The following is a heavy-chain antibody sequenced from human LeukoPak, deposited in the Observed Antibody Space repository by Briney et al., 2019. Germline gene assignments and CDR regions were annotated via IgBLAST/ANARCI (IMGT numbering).Heavy chain of an antibody. CDR1: GFTFNSYA. J-gene: IGHJ6*02. Sequence: GGPLTLSCAASGFTFNSYAMSWVRQAPGKGLEWVSDISGSGGSTYYADSVKGRFTISRANSKNTLYLQMNSLRAEDTAVYYCAKSFVVVAATEIDNYYYGMDVWGQGATVTVSS. CDR2: ISGSGGST. D-gene: IGHD2-15*01. CDR3: AKSFVVVAATEIDNYYYGMDV. V-gene: IGHV3-23*01.